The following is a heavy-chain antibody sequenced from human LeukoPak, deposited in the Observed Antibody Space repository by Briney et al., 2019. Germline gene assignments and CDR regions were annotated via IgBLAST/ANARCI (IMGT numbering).Heavy chain of an antibody. CDR1: GFTVSSNY. D-gene: IGHD3-22*01. J-gene: IGHJ4*02. Sequence: GGSLRLSCAASGFTVSSNYMSWVRQAPGKGLEWVSVIYSGGSTYYADSVKGRFTFSRDNSKNTLYLQMNSLRAEDTAVYYCASIDGSCYYAKNDYWGQGTLVTVSS. V-gene: IGHV3-53*01. CDR3: ASIDGSCYYAKNDY. CDR2: IYSGGST.